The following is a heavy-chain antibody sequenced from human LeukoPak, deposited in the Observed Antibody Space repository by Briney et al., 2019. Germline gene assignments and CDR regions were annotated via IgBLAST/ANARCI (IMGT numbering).Heavy chain of an antibody. J-gene: IGHJ4*02. D-gene: IGHD1-26*01. Sequence: GESLRLSCAASGFTLSSYGMHWVRQAPGKGLEWVAFIRYDGSNKYYADSVKGRFTISRDNSKNTLYLQMNSLRAEDTAVYYCSKDLQWELLYYFDYWGQGTLVTVSS. CDR2: IRYDGSNK. V-gene: IGHV3-30*02. CDR3: SKDLQWELLYYFDY. CDR1: GFTLSSYG.